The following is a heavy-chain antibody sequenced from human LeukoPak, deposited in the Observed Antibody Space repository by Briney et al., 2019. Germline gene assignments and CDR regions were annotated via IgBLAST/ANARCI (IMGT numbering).Heavy chain of an antibody. CDR1: GGSISSSNW. CDR2: IYHSGST. Sequence: SETLSLTCAVSGGSISSSNWWSWVCQPPGKRLEWIGEIYHSGSTNYNPSLKSRVTISVDKSKNQFSLKLSSVTAADTAVYYCARDRSGSGWYISDAFDIWGQGTMVTVSS. J-gene: IGHJ3*02. V-gene: IGHV4-4*02. CDR3: ARDRSGSGWYISDAFDI. D-gene: IGHD6-19*01.